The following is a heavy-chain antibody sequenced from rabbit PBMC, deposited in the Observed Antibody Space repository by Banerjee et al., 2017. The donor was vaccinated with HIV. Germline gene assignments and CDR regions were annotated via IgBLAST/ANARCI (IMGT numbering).Heavy chain of an antibody. J-gene: IGHJ4*01. V-gene: IGHV1S45*01. CDR3: ARDLAGVIGWNFDL. D-gene: IGHD4-1*01. Sequence: QEQLVESGGGLVTLGGSLKLSCKASGIDFSSYAISWVRQAPGKGLEWIACINTSSGSTVYATWAKGRFTISRTSSTTVALQMTSLTAADTATYFCARDLAGVIGWNFDLWGQGTLVTVS. CDR2: INTSSGST. CDR1: GIDFSSYA.